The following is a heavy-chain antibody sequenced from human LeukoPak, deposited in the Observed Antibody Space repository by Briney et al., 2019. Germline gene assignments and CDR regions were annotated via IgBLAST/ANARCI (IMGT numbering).Heavy chain of an antibody. J-gene: IGHJ4*02. CDR1: GSTFSSYG. CDR3: AKWSGRGVVPAAIDY. D-gene: IGHD2-2*01. Sequence: GGSLRLSCAASGSTFSSYGMHWVRQAPGKGLEWVAVISYDGSNKYYADSVKGRFTISRDNSKNTLYLQMNSLRAEDTAVYYCAKWSGRGVVPAAIDYWGQGTLVTVSS. V-gene: IGHV3-30*18. CDR2: ISYDGSNK.